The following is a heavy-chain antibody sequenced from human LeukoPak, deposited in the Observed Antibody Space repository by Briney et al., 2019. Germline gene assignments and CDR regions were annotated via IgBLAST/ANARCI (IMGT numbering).Heavy chain of an antibody. D-gene: IGHD3-10*01. CDR1: GYDFVSKW. J-gene: IGHJ4*02. CDR3: ARRGDYFDF. Sequence: GESLKISCQVSGYDFVSKWIGWVRQMPGKGLEWIGIIYPRDSDTRYRPSFQGQVTISADRSTATAYLQWSSLKASDTAIYCCARRGDYFDFWGQGTLVTVSS. V-gene: IGHV5-51*01. CDR2: IYPRDSDT.